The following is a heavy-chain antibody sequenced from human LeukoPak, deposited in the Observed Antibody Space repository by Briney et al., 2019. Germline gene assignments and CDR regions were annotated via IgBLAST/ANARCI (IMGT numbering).Heavy chain of an antibody. CDR3: ARSSGAIGGSMITFGGVIVTDYYYYMDV. V-gene: IGHV1-8*02. CDR1: GYTFTSYD. CDR2: MNPNSGNT. J-gene: IGHJ6*03. D-gene: IGHD3-16*02. Sequence: GASVKVSCKASGYTFTSYDINWVRQATGQGLEWMGWMNPNSGNTGYAQKFQGRVTMTRNTSISTAYMELSSLRSEDTAVYYCARSSGAIGGSMITFGGVIVTDYYYYMDVWGKGTTVTISS.